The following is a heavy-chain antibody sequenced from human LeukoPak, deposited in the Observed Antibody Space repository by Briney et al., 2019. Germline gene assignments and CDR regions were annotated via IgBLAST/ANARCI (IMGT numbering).Heavy chain of an antibody. CDR2: IYYSGTT. Sequence: SETLSLTCTVSGSSISSHYWSWIRQPPGKGLEWIGYIYYSGTTNYNPSLKSRVTISVDTSKTQFSLKLSSVTAADTAVYYCARHQHYYDSSGYYYEDGNDAFDIWGQGTMVTVSS. CDR1: GSSISSHY. CDR3: ARHQHYYDSSGYYYEDGNDAFDI. J-gene: IGHJ3*02. V-gene: IGHV4-59*11. D-gene: IGHD3-22*01.